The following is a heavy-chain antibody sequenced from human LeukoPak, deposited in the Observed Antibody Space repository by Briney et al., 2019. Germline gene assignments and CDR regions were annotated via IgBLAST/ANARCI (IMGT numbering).Heavy chain of an antibody. V-gene: IGHV1-8*01. CDR2: MNTNSGNT. CDR3: ARVITMPGGWFDP. J-gene: IGHJ5*02. D-gene: IGHD1-26*01. Sequence: ASVKLSCTASGYTFSSYDINWVRQATGQGLGRRGWMNTNSGNTGYAQRFQGRVTMTRNTSISTAYMELISLISDDTAVDYCARVITMPGGWFDPWGQGTLVTVSS. CDR1: GYTFSSYD.